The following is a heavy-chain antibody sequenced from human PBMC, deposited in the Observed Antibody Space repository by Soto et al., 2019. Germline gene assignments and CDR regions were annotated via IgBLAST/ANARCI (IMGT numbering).Heavy chain of an antibody. CDR1: GFTFSSYS. J-gene: IGHJ6*02. CDR3: ARDEDYYGMDV. V-gene: IGHV3-21*01. CDR2: ISSSSSYI. Sequence: EVQLVESGGGLVKPGGSLRLSCAASGFTFSSYSMNWVRQAPGKGLEWVSSISSSSSYIYYADSVKGRFTISRDNAKKSLYLQMNRLRAEDTAVYYCARDEDYYGMDVWGQGTTVTVSS.